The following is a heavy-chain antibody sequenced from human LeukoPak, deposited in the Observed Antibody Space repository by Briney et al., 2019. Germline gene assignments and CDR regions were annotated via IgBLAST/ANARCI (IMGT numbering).Heavy chain of an antibody. CDR2: ITGSGTST. CDR1: GVAFDSHG. CDR3: AKEGSCSGGSCYSDY. Sequence: GGSLRLSCAASGVAFDSHGMHWVRQAPGKGLEWVSTITGSGTSTYYADSVKGRFTISRDNSKNTLYLQMNSLRAEDTAVYYCAKEGSCSGGSCYSDYWGQGTLVTVSS. V-gene: IGHV3-23*01. J-gene: IGHJ4*02. D-gene: IGHD2-15*01.